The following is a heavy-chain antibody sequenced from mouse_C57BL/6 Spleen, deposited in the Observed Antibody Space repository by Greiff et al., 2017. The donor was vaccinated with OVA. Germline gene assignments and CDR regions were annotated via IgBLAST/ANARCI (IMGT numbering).Heavy chain of an antibody. Sequence: EVMLVESGGDLVKPGGSLKLSCAASGFTFSSYGMSWVRQTPDKRLEWVANISSGGSYTYYPYNVKERSTISGDNSKNTLYLQMSSLKSEDTAVYYCARHDTYYFDYWGQGTTLTVSS. CDR3: ARHDTYYFDY. J-gene: IGHJ2*01. V-gene: IGHV5-6*02. CDR1: GFTFSSYG. CDR2: ISSGGSYT.